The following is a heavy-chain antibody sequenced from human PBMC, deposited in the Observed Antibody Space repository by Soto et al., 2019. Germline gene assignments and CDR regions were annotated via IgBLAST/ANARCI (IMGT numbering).Heavy chain of an antibody. D-gene: IGHD1-1*01. CDR2: IYNSGST. V-gene: IGHV3-53*04. CDR1: GVIATAKY. Sequence: GGSLRLSCAASGVIATAKYMNWVRQAPGGVLEWVAVIYNSGSTYHADSVKGRFTISRHDSKNTLYLQMDSLRPEDTAVYYCARANDLNAFXIWGQGTMVTVSS. CDR3: ARANDLNAFXI. J-gene: IGHJ3*02.